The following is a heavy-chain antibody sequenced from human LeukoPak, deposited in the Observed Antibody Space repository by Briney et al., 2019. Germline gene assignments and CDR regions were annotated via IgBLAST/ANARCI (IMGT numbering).Heavy chain of an antibody. J-gene: IGHJ4*02. D-gene: IGHD3-22*01. CDR1: RFTFGDYA. Sequence: PGGSLRLSCTASRFTFGDYAMSWFRQAPGKGLEWVSAISGSGGSTYYADSVKGRFTISRDNSKNTLYLQMNSLRAEDTAVYYCAKASYYYDSSGYSYWGQGTLVTVSS. CDR2: ISGSGGST. CDR3: AKASYYYDSSGYSY. V-gene: IGHV3-23*01.